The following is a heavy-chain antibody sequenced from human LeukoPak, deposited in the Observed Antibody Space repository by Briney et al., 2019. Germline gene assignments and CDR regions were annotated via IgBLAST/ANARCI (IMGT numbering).Heavy chain of an antibody. D-gene: IGHD1-26*01. CDR3: AKGAIVGPTRTGWYFDL. CDR2: ISWNSGSI. V-gene: IGHV3-9*03. Sequence: PGGSLRLSCAASGFTFDDYAMHWVRQAPGKGLEWVSGISWNSGSIGYADSVKGRFTISRDNAKNSLYLQMNSLRAEDMALYYCAKGAIVGPTRTGWYFDLWGRGTLVTVSS. CDR1: GFTFDDYA. J-gene: IGHJ2*01.